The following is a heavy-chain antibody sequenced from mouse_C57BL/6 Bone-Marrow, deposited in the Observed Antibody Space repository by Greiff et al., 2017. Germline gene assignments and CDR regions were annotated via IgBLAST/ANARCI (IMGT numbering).Heavy chain of an antibody. Sequence: QVQLQQPGAELVRPGTSVKLSCKASGYTFTSYWMHWVKQRPGHGLEWIGVIDPSDSYTNFNQKFKGKATLPVDTSSSTAYMQLSSLTSKDSAVYYCASWYFDDWGTGTTVSGSS. CDR2: IDPSDSYT. CDR1: GYTFTSYW. CDR3: ASWYFDD. V-gene: IGHV1-59*01. J-gene: IGHJ1*03.